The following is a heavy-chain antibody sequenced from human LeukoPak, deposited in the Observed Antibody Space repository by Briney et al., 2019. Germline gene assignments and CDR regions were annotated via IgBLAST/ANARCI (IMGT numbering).Heavy chain of an antibody. CDR1: GDSVSSNTVI. J-gene: IGHJ4*02. Sequence: SQTLSLTCAISGDSVSSNTVIWNWIRESPSRGLEWLGRTYYRSKWYSDSAVSVKSRITINPDTSKNQFSLQLNSVTPEDTAVYYCVRAGHGTAAGLSDSWGQGTQVTVSS. CDR3: VRAGHGTAAGLSDS. D-gene: IGHD1/OR15-1a*01. V-gene: IGHV6-1*01. CDR2: TYYRSKWYS.